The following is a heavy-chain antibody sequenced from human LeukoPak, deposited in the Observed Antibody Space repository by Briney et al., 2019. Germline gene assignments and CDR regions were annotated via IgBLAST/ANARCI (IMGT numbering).Heavy chain of an antibody. CDR3: ASRKLDSSGYYY. Sequence: GGSLRLSRAASGFTVSSNYMSWVRQAPGKGLEWVSVIYSGGSTYYADSVKGRFTISRDNSKNTLYLQMNSLRAEDTAVYYCASRKLDSSGYYYWGQGTLVTVSS. D-gene: IGHD3-22*01. CDR2: IYSGGST. J-gene: IGHJ4*02. CDR1: GFTVSSNY. V-gene: IGHV3-66*02.